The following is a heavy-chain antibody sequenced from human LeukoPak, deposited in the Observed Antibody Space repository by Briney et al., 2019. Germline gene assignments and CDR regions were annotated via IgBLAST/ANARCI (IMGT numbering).Heavy chain of an antibody. V-gene: IGHV3-21*03. CDR2: FNTRGDYK. CDR1: GLTFSSYS. D-gene: IGHD6-13*01. J-gene: IGHJ6*03. Sequence: GGPLRLSCAASGLTFSSYSLNWVRQAPGKGLEGVSSFNTRGDYKFHADSVQGRFTISRDNSMNSLSLQMNSLRSEDTAVYYCARELGGQQDTDVWGKATTAT. CDR3: ARELGGQQDTDV.